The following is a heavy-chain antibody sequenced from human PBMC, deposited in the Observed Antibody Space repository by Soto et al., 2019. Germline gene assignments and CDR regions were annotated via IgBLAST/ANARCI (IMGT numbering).Heavy chain of an antibody. CDR2: INSDGSST. V-gene: IGHV3-74*01. J-gene: IGHJ4*02. D-gene: IGHD2-15*01. CDR1: GFTFSSYW. Sequence: SLRLSCAASGFTFSSYWMHWVRQAPGKGLVWVSRINSDGSSTSYADSVKGRFTISRDNAKNTLYLQMNSLRADDTAVYYCVRTSLVVAAATREDYWGQGTLVTVSS. CDR3: VRTSLVVAAATREDY.